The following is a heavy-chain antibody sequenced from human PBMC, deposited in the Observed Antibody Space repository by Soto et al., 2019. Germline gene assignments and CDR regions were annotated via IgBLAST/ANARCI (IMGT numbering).Heavy chain of an antibody. V-gene: IGHV1-69*13. Sequence: AVKVSCKASGGTFSSYAISWVRQAPGQGLEWMGGIIPIFGTANYAQKFQGRVTITADESTSTAYMELSSLRSGDTAVYYCARVKQQLVLGYYGMDVWGQGTTVTVSS. D-gene: IGHD6-13*01. J-gene: IGHJ6*02. CDR3: ARVKQQLVLGYYGMDV. CDR1: GGTFSSYA. CDR2: IIPIFGTA.